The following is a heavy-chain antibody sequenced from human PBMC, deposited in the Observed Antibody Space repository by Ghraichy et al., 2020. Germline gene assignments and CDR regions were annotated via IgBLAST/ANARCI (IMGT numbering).Heavy chain of an antibody. CDR3: ATGLGGTTWYDAFNV. D-gene: IGHD1-26*01. J-gene: IGHJ3*01. Sequence: GSLSLTCNVSGVSMIDLSLYWAWIRQPPGKGLEWIGSIYYTGNTCYKPSLKRRVAMSFDMSDSQFSLRLMSVTAADTAVYFCATGLGGTTWYDAFNVWGEATMTTVSS. CDR2: IYYTGNT. CDR1: GVSMIDLSLY. V-gene: IGHV4-39*07.